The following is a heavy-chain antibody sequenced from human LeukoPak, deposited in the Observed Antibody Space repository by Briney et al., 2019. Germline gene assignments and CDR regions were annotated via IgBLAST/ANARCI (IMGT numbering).Heavy chain of an antibody. D-gene: IGHD4-11*01. Sequence: GGSLRLSCAASGFTFSSYWMSWVRQAPGKGLECVANIKQDGSEKYYVDSVKGRFTISRDNAKNSLYLQMNSLRAEDMALYYCAKEAVTRYYFDYWGQGTLVTVSS. CDR1: GFTFSSYW. CDR2: IKQDGSEK. V-gene: IGHV3-7*03. CDR3: AKEAVTRYYFDY. J-gene: IGHJ4*02.